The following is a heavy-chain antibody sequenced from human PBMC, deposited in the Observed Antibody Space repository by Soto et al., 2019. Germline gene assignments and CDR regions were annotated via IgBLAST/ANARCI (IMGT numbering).Heavy chain of an antibody. J-gene: IGHJ4*02. V-gene: IGHV4-30-4*01. CDR3: ARGPSGDKVDS. CDR1: GGSISTVDYW. Sequence: SETLSLTCTVSGGSISTVDYWWSWIRQSPDMGLEWIGHIYDGGRTYNNPSLESRVTMSVDTSKSQLSLTLSSVSAADTAVYYCARGPSGDKVDSWGQGTLLTVS. CDR2: IYDGGRT. D-gene: IGHD7-27*01.